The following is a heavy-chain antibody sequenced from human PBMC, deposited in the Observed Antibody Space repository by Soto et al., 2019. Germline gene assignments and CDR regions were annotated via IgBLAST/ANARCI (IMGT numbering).Heavy chain of an antibody. D-gene: IGHD2-15*01. Sequence: EVQLMESGGGVVQPGGSLRLSCAASGFTLSYYWMSWVRQAPGKGLEWVANIKEDGSEKYYVDSVKGRFTISRDNAQNSVFLQMNSLRVEDTAIYYCARDCSWGSCQYWGQGTLVTVSS. V-gene: IGHV3-7*01. J-gene: IGHJ4*02. CDR2: IKEDGSEK. CDR3: ARDCSWGSCQY. CDR1: GFTLSYYW.